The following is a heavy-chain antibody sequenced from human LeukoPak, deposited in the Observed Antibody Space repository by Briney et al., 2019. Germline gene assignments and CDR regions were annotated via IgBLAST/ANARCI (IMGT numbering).Heavy chain of an antibody. Sequence: PGGSLRLSCAASGFTFSTYAMHWVRQAPGKGLEWVAVISYDGSNKYYADSVKGRFTISRDNSRNTLYLQMNTLRAEDTAVYYCAKDVSWNWFDPWGQGTLVTVFS. CDR3: AKDVSWNWFDP. CDR1: GFTFSTYA. CDR2: ISYDGSNK. J-gene: IGHJ5*02. V-gene: IGHV3-30*18.